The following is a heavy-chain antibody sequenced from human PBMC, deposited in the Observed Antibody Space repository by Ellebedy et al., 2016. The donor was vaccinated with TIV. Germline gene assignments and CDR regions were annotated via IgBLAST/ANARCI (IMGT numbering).Heavy chain of an antibody. V-gene: IGHV1-2*02. CDR1: GYTFTGYY. Sequence: ASVKVSCXASGYTFTGYYMHWVRQAPGQGLEWMGWINPNSGGTNYAQKFQGRVTMTRDTSISTAYMELSRLRSDDTAVYYCARHDFWSGFAPTYYFDYWGQGTLVTVSS. D-gene: IGHD3-3*01. J-gene: IGHJ4*02. CDR2: INPNSGGT. CDR3: ARHDFWSGFAPTYYFDY.